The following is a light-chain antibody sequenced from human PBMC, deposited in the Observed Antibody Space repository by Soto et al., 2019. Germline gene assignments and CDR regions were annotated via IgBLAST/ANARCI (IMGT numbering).Light chain of an antibody. V-gene: IGKV3-20*01. J-gene: IGKJ4*01. CDR2: GAS. CDR3: QQYGRLPLS. Sequence: EILLTQSPGTLSLSPGDRATLSCRFSQSLTNSFLAWYQQRPGQTPRLLIYGASIRATDIPDRFSGSGSGTDFTLTISRLEPEDFAVYFCQQYGRLPLSFGGGTKVEIK. CDR1: QSLTNSF.